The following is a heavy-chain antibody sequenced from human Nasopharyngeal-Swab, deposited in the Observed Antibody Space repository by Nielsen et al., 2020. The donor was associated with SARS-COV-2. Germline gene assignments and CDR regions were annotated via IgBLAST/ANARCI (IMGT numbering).Heavy chain of an antibody. V-gene: IGHV4-39*01. CDR2: IYYSGST. CDR3: ASQWAFGVVIRPDNWFDP. Sequence: SETLSLTCTVSGGSISSSSYYWGWIRQPPGKGLEWIGSIYYSGSTYYNPSLKSRVTISVDTSKNQFSLKLSSVTAADTAVYYCASQWAFGVVIRPDNWFDPWGQGTLVTASS. CDR1: GGSISSSSYY. D-gene: IGHD3-3*01. J-gene: IGHJ5*02.